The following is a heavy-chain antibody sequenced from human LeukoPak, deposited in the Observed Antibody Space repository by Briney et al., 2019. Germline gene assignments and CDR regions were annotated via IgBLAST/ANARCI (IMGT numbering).Heavy chain of an antibody. CDR2: INPDESTK. J-gene: IGHJ4*02. CDR3: ASGLELDY. Sequence: GGSLRLSCAASGFTFSSYAMHWVRQAPGGGLEFVANINPDESTKNYVDSVKGRFTISRDNAKNSLYLQMNSLRAEDTAVYYCASGLELDYWGQGTLVTVSS. CDR1: GFTFSSYA. V-gene: IGHV3-7*03.